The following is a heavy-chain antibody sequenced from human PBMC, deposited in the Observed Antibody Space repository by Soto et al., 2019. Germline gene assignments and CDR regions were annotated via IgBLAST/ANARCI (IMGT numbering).Heavy chain of an antibody. J-gene: IGHJ6*02. D-gene: IGHD5-12*01. Sequence: GGSLGLSCTASGFTFVDYAMSWFRQAPGKGLVWASRINSDGSSTSYADSVKGRFTISRDNSKNTLYLQMNSLRAEDTAVYYCARGRYSGYESYYYYGMDVWGQGTTVTVSS. CDR1: GFTFVDYA. CDR3: ARGRYSGYESYYYYGMDV. CDR2: INSDGSST. V-gene: IGHV3-74*01.